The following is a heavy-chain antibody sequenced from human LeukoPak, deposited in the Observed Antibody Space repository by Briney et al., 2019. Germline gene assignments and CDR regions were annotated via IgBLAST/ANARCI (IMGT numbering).Heavy chain of an antibody. J-gene: IGHJ4*02. Sequence: ASVKVSCKAFGYTFTSYDINWVRQATGQGLEWMGWMNPNSGNTGYAQKFQGRITMTRNTSINTAYMELSSLRSEDTAVYYCARDSAYYSFWSGYFDYWGQGTLVTVSS. D-gene: IGHD3-3*01. CDR3: ARDSAYYSFWSGYFDY. CDR2: MNPNSGNT. CDR1: GYTFTSYD. V-gene: IGHV1-8*01.